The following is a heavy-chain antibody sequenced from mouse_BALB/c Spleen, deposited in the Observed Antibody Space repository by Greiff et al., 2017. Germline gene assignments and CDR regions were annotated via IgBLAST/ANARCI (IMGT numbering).Heavy chain of an antibody. CDR2: ISSGGST. CDR3: ARSYDYYFDY. D-gene: IGHD2-4*01. V-gene: IGHV5-6-5*01. CDR1: GFTFSSYA. Sequence: DVMLVESGGGLVKPGGSLKLSCAASGFTFSSYAMSWVRQTPEKRLEWVASISSGGSTYYPDSVKGRFTISRDNARNILYLQMSSLRSEDTAMYYCARSYDYYFDYWGQGTTLTVSS. J-gene: IGHJ2*01.